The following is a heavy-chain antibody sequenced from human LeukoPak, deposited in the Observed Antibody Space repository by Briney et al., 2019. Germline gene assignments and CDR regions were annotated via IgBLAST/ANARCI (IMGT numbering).Heavy chain of an antibody. CDR1: GGSISSGGYY. Sequence: SQTLSLTCTVSGGSISSGGYYWSWIRQPPGKGLEWIGYIYHSGSTYYNPSLKSRVTISVDRSKNQFSLKLSSVTAADTAVYYCARGLLNTVTPSRWFDPWGQGTLVTVSS. CDR3: ARGLLNTVTPSRWFDP. V-gene: IGHV4-30-2*01. D-gene: IGHD4-11*01. J-gene: IGHJ5*02. CDR2: IYHSGST.